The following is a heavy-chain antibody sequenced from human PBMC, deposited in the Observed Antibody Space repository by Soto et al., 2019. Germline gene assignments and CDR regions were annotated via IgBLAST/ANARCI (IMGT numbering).Heavy chain of an antibody. CDR1: GFSFRDYG. CDR2: IIGIGDTA. Sequence: QLLEAGGGLVQPGGSLRLSCAASGFSFRDYGMSWVRQAPGKGLEWLSAIIGIGDTAYYADSVRGRFTISRDNSKNTVYLQLNDLGAGDSAIYYCAKDYEYGDSLRFDCWGQGTLVTVSS. D-gene: IGHD4-17*01. J-gene: IGHJ4*02. V-gene: IGHV3-23*01. CDR3: AKDYEYGDSLRFDC.